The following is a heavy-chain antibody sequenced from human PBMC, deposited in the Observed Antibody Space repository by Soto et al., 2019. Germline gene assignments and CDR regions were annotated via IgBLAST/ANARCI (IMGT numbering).Heavy chain of an antibody. D-gene: IGHD1-26*01. CDR1: GFSFSDSA. CDR2: IRTKTNNYAT. CDR3: AKDPLSPYYAAWAFDI. J-gene: IGHJ3*02. V-gene: IGHV3-73*01. Sequence: TGGSLRLSCAASGFSFSDSAMHWVRQASGKGLEWVGRIRTKTNNYATAYAESVKGRFTVSRDDSKNTAYLQMNSLKTEDTAVYYCAKDPLSPYYAAWAFDIWGQGTMVT.